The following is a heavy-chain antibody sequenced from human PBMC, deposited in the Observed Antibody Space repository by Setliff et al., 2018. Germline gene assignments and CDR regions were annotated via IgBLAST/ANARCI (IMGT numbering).Heavy chain of an antibody. J-gene: IGHJ4*02. CDR2: VYYSGTT. Sequence: SETLSLTCTVSGASINSLSWWSWIRQPPGKGLEFIGYVYYSGTTNYDPSLKSRVTMSVDTSKNQFSLKLSSVTAADTAVYYCARGGTYRYFDYWGQGTLVTVSS. CDR3: ARGGTYRYFDY. V-gene: IGHV4-59*01. CDR1: GASINSLSW.